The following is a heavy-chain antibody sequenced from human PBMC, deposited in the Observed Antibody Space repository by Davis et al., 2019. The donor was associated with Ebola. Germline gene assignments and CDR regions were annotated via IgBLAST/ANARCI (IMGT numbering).Heavy chain of an antibody. Sequence: MPSETLSLTCTVSGYSISSGYYWGWIRQPPGKGLEWIGSIYHIGSTYYNPSLKSRVTISVDTSKNQFSLKLSSVTAADTAVYYCARVIAVAYDAFDIWGQGTMVTVSS. V-gene: IGHV4-38-2*02. CDR2: IYHIGST. CDR3: ARVIAVAYDAFDI. CDR1: GYSISSGYY. J-gene: IGHJ3*02. D-gene: IGHD6-19*01.